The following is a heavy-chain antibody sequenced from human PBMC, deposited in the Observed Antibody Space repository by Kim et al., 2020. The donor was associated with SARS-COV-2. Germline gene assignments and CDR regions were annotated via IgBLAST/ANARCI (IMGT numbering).Heavy chain of an antibody. Sequence: DSVKGRLNRSRDKSKNTLYLQINSLRAEDTAVYYCASSMVVPDSDDAFDIWGQGTMVTVSS. J-gene: IGHJ3*02. D-gene: IGHD2-15*01. V-gene: IGHV3-30*01. CDR3: ASSMVVPDSDDAFDI.